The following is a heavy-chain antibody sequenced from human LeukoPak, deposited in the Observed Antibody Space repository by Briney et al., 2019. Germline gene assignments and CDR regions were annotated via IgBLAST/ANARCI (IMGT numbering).Heavy chain of an antibody. CDR1: GGSFSGYY. V-gene: IGHV4-34*01. CDR2: INHSGST. CDR3: AASRITMVRGNGPFDY. J-gene: IGHJ4*02. Sequence: PSETLSLTCAVYGGSFSGYYWSWIRQPPGKGLEWIGEINHSGSTNYNPSLKSRVTISVDTSKNQFSLKLSSVTAADTAVYYCAASRITMVRGNGPFDYWGQGTLVTVSS. D-gene: IGHD3-10*01.